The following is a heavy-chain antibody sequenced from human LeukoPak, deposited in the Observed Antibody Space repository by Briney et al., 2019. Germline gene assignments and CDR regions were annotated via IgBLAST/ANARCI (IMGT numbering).Heavy chain of an antibody. V-gene: IGHV4-34*01. D-gene: IGHD3-22*01. Sequence: SETLSLTCAVDAGSFSVYDWSWIRHPPGKGLEWIGEINHSGSTNNNPTLKSRVTISVDTSKNQFSLKLSSVTAADTAVYYCARRLRTRYSYDSSGYHAAFDIWGQGTMVTVPS. J-gene: IGHJ3*02. CDR1: AGSFSVYD. CDR2: INHSGST. CDR3: ARRLRTRYSYDSSGYHAAFDI.